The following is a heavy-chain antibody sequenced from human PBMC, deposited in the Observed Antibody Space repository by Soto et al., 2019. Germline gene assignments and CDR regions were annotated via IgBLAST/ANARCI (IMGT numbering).Heavy chain of an antibody. Sequence: GASVKVSCKASGYTFTGYYMHWVRQAPGQGLEWMGWINPNSGGTNYAQKFQGWVTMTRDTSISTAYMELSRLRSDDTAVYYCARSLSAHDYSNPNWFDPWGQGTLVTVSS. D-gene: IGHD4-4*01. CDR1: GYTFTGYY. J-gene: IGHJ5*02. CDR2: INPNSGGT. V-gene: IGHV1-2*04. CDR3: ARSLSAHDYSNPNWFDP.